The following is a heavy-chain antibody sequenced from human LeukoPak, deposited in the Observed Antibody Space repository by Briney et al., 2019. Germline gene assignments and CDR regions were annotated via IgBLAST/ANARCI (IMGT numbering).Heavy chain of an antibody. J-gene: IGHJ4*02. CDR3: ARHPSRMEAGSGGYFDY. CDR2: IYSSGST. Sequence: PSETLSLTCTVSGGSISSYYWSWIRQPPGKGLEWIGYIYSSGSTNYNPSLKSRVTISVDTSKNEFSLKLSSVTAADTAVYYCARHPSRMEAGSGGYFDYWGQGTLVTVSS. CDR1: GGSISSYY. D-gene: IGHD6-19*01. V-gene: IGHV4-59*08.